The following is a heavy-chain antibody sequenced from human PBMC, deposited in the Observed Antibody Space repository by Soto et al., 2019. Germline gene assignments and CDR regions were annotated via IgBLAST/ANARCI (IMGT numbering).Heavy chain of an antibody. V-gene: IGHV3-33*01. D-gene: IGHD1-26*01. CDR2: IWYDGSNK. J-gene: IGHJ6*02. CDR3: ARDPGYSSGMDV. CDR1: GFTFSSYG. Sequence: QVQLVESGGGVVQPGRSLRLSCAASGFTFSSYGMHWVRQAPGKGLEWVAVIWYDGSNKYYADSVKGRFTISRDNSKNTVYLQMHSLRAEDRAVYYCARDPGYSSGMDVWGQGTTVTVSS.